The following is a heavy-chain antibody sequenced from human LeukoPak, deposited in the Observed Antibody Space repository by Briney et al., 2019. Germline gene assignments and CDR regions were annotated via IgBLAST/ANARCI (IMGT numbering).Heavy chain of an antibody. Sequence: GAXLKISCKGSGYSFTSYWIGWVRPMPGKGLEWMGIIYPGDSDTRYSPSFQGQVTISADKSISTAYLQWSSLKASDTAMYYCARRGRRFLEWSTYFDYRGQGTLVTVSS. CDR3: ARRGRRFLEWSTYFDY. CDR1: GYSFTSYW. D-gene: IGHD3-3*01. J-gene: IGHJ4*02. CDR2: IYPGDSDT. V-gene: IGHV5-51*01.